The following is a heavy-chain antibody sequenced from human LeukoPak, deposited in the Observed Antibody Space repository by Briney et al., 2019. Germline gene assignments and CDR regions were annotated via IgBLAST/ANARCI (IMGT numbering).Heavy chain of an antibody. J-gene: IGHJ4*02. V-gene: IGHV3-66*02. Sequence: PGGSLRLSCAASGFTVSSDNMSWVRQVPGRGLEWVAVVYSGDDGTNYADSVRGRFTTSRDDSKSTVFLQMNSLRIDDTAIYYCTKRNSGGYYDYWGQGTLVTVSS. CDR1: GFTVSSDN. D-gene: IGHD5-12*01. CDR3: TKRNSGGYYDY. CDR2: VYSGDDGT.